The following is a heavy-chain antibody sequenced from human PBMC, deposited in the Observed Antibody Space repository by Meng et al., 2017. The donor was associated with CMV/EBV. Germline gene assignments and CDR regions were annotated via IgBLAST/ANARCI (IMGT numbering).Heavy chain of an antibody. J-gene: IGHJ4*02. CDR1: RGSIRSYY. Sequence: SETLSLTCTVSRGSIRSYYWSWIRQPPGKGLEWIGYIYYTGNTNYNSSLKSRVTISLNTSKNQFSLRLSSVTAADTAVYYCARAGEDYYYDNSGYPGYFDYWGQGTLVTVPQ. CDR3: ARAGEDYYYDNSGYPGYFDY. CDR2: IYYTGNT. D-gene: IGHD3-22*01. V-gene: IGHV4-59*01.